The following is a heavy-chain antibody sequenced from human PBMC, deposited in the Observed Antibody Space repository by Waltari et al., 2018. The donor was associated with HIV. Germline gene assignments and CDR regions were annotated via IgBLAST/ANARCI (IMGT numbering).Heavy chain of an antibody. CDR1: GGTFSSYA. CDR3: ARGRRIAARNSHCDY. J-gene: IGHJ4*02. CDR2: SIPILGIA. D-gene: IGHD6-6*01. V-gene: IGHV1-69*04. Sequence: QVQLVQSGAEVKKPGSSVKVSCKASGGTFSSYAISCVRQARGQGLEWMGRSIPILGIANYAQKFQGRVTITADKSTSTAYMELSSLRSEDTAVYYCARGRRIAARNSHCDYWGQGTLVTVSS.